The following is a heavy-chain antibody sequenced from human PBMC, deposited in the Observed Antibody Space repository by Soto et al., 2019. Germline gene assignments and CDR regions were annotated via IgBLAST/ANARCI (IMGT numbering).Heavy chain of an antibody. Sequence: ETLSLTCTVSGGSISSGGYYWSWVRQAPGKGLEWVSAISGSGGSTYYADSVKGRFTISRDNSKNTLYLQMNSLRAEDTAVYYCAKDIAAALNYYGMDVWGQGTTVT. V-gene: IGHV3-23*01. J-gene: IGHJ6*02. D-gene: IGHD6-13*01. CDR1: GGSISSGGYY. CDR2: ISGSGGST. CDR3: AKDIAAALNYYGMDV.